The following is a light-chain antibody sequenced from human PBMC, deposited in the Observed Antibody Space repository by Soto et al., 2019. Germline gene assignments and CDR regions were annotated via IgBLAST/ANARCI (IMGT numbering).Light chain of an antibody. CDR1: QSVSSS. Sequence: EVVLTQFPATLSVSPGERATLSCRASQSVSSSLAWYQQKPGQPPRLLIYDASTRATRIPSRFSGSGSGTEFTLTISSLQSEDFAVYYCQQYDNWPRTFGQGTKVDIK. V-gene: IGKV3-15*01. J-gene: IGKJ1*01. CDR2: DAS. CDR3: QQYDNWPRT.